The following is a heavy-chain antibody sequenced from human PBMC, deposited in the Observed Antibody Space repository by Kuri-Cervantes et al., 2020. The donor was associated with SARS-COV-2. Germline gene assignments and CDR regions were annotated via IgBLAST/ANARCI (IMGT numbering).Heavy chain of an antibody. CDR1: GGSFSGYY. V-gene: IGHV4-34*01. CDR3: ARDEDSYDAAGYFDY. Sequence: SETLSLTCAVYGGSFSGYYWSWIRQPPGKGLEWIGEINHSGSTNYNPSLKSRVTISVDTSNNQFSLKLSSVTAADTAVYYCARDEDSYDAAGYFDYWGQGTLVTVSS. J-gene: IGHJ4*02. CDR2: INHSGST. D-gene: IGHD5-18*01.